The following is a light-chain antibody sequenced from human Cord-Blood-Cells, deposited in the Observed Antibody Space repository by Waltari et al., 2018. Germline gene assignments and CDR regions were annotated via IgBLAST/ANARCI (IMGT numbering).Light chain of an antibody. CDR1: SSDVGGYNC. J-gene: IGLJ3*02. CDR2: EVS. Sequence: QSALPQPPSAPGSPGQSATLSCTGTSSDVGGYNCASWYQQHPGKAPKLMIYEVSKRPSGVPDLFSCSKSGNTASLTVSGLHAEDEADYYCSSYAGSNNLVFGGGTKLTVL. V-gene: IGLV2-8*01. CDR3: SSYAGSNNLV.